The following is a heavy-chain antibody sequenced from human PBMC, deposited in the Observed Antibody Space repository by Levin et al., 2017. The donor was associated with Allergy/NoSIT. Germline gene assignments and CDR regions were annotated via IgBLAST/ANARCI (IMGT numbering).Heavy chain of an antibody. V-gene: IGHV3-9*01. J-gene: IGHJ3*02. D-gene: IGHD3-10*01. Sequence: SCAASGFTFDDYAMHWVRQAPGKGLEWVSGISWNSGSIGYADSVKGRFTIPRDNAKNSLSLQMNSLRTEDTALYYCARDNIGLPDAFDIWGQGTMVIVSS. CDR2: ISWNSGSI. CDR3: ARDNIGLPDAFDI. CDR1: GFTFDDYA.